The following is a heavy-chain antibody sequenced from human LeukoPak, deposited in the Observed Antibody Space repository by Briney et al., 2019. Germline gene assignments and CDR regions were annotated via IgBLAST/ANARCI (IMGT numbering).Heavy chain of an antibody. V-gene: IGHV3-30*03. CDR3: ARGAQSRYFDWLPFDY. CDR2: ISYDGSNK. D-gene: IGHD3-9*01. CDR1: GFTFSSYG. Sequence: GGSLRLSCAASGFTFSSYGMHWVRQAPGKGLEWVAVISYDGSNKYYADSVKGRFTISRDNSKNTLYLQMNSLRAEDTAVYYCARGAQSRYFDWLPFDYWGQGTLVTVSS. J-gene: IGHJ4*02.